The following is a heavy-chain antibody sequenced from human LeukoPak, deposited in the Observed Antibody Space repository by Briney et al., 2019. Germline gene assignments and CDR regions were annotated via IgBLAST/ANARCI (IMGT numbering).Heavy chain of an antibody. CDR3: AREGPYYYDSSGLDY. CDR2: IYYSGST. CDR1: GGSISSGDYY. Sequence: SQTLSLTCTVSGGSISSGDYYWSWIRQPPGKGLERTGYIYYSGSTYYNPSLKSRVTISVDTSKNQFSLKLSSVTAADTAVYYCAREGPYYYDSSGLDYSGQGTLVTVSS. D-gene: IGHD3-22*01. J-gene: IGHJ4*02. V-gene: IGHV4-30-4*08.